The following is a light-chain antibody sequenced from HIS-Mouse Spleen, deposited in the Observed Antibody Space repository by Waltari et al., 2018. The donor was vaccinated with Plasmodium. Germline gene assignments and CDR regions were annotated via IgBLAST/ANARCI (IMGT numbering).Light chain of an antibody. V-gene: IGKV2-28*01. CDR3: MQALQTPRYT. J-gene: IGKJ2*01. Sequence: DTVMTQSLLSLPVTPGASASICCMSSHSLLQSKGYNYLDWYLQKPGQSPQLLIYSGSNRASGVPDRFSGSGSGTDFTLKISRVEAEDVGVYYCMQALQTPRYTFGQGTKLEIK. CDR2: SGS. CDR1: HSLLQSKGYNY.